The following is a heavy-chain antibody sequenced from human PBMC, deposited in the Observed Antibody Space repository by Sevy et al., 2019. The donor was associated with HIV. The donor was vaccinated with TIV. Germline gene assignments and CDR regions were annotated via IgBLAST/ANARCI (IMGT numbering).Heavy chain of an antibody. J-gene: IGHJ6*02. CDR1: GFAFSNYW. CDR2: VKQDGTEK. Sequence: GGSLRLSCAASGFAFSNYWMNWVRQAPGKGLEWVARVKQDGTEKHYLESVKGRFTISRDNADNSLNLQMNSLRAEDTAVYYCARGQYGMDVWGQGTTVTVSS. V-gene: IGHV3-7*01. CDR3: ARGQYGMDV.